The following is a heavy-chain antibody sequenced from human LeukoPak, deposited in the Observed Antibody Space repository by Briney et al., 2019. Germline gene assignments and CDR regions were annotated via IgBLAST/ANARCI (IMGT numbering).Heavy chain of an antibody. CDR3: ARGGFYYYGSGSSPHWFDP. J-gene: IGHJ5*02. Sequence: ASVKVSCKASGYTFTSYYMHWVRQAPGQGLEWMGIINPSGGSASYAQKFQGRVTMTRDTSTSTVYMELSSLRSEDTAVYYCARGGFYYYGSGSSPHWFDPWGQGTLVTVSS. V-gene: IGHV1-46*01. CDR2: INPSGGSA. D-gene: IGHD3-10*01. CDR1: GYTFTSYY.